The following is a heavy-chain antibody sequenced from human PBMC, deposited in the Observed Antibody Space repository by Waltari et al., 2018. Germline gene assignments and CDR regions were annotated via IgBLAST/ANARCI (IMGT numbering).Heavy chain of an antibody. V-gene: IGHV1-46*01. CDR2: IDPAGGST. CDR1: GYTFTNYY. Sequence: QVQLVQSGAEVERPGASVRISCKASGYTFTNYYVHWLRQAPGRGFEWLGIIDPAGGSTTYAPKFRDRLSLTRDTSTSVLYMALDNLNSDDSAIYFCARGRGTLGQLLVTYWGQGTQVLVSS. J-gene: IGHJ4*02. D-gene: IGHD6-13*01. CDR3: ARGRGTLGQLLVTY.